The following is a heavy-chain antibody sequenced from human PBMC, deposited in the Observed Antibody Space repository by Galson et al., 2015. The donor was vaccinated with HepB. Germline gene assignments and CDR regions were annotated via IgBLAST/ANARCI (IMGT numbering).Heavy chain of an antibody. CDR3: ARIFTSSWYFDH. D-gene: IGHD6-13*01. CDR1: GFTDSRSY. CDR2: ISTGADF. J-gene: IGHJ4*02. Sequence: SLRLSCAASGFTDSRSYMAWVRQAPGKGLEWVSGISTGADFYYADSVRGRFAIARDKSKNSLYLQLNSLRADDTAVYYCARIFTSSWYFDHWGQGTLVTVSS. V-gene: IGHV3-53*01.